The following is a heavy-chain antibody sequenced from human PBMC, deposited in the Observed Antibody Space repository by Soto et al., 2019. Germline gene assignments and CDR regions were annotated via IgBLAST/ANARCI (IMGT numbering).Heavy chain of an antibody. V-gene: IGHV3-23*01. CDR3: AKDRYCSGGSCYVFHFGMDV. Sequence: EVQLLESGGGLVQPGGSLRLSCAASGLTFSSYAMSWVRQAPGKGLVCVSSISGSSDSTYYADSVKGRFTISRDNSKNTLYLQMNSLRAEDTAVYYCAKDRYCSGGSCYVFHFGMDVWGQGTTVTVSS. D-gene: IGHD2-15*01. CDR2: ISGSSDST. J-gene: IGHJ6*02. CDR1: GLTFSSYA.